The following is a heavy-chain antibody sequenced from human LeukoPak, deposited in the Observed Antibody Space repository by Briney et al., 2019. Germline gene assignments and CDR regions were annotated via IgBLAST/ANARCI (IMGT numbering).Heavy chain of an antibody. D-gene: IGHD5-12*01. J-gene: IGHJ4*02. Sequence: GGSLRLSCAASGFTFSTYEMNWVRQAPGKGLEWVSYISSSGTTIYYADSVKGRFTISRDNARNSLYLQMNSLRDEDTAVYYCARVHRGYSFGRLDYWGQGTLVTVSS. CDR1: GFTFSTYE. V-gene: IGHV3-48*03. CDR3: ARVHRGYSFGRLDY. CDR2: ISSSGTTI.